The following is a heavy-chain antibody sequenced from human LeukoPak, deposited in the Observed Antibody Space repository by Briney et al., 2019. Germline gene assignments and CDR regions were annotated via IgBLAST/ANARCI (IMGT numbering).Heavy chain of an antibody. CDR3: AREEIRSWFDP. V-gene: IGHV4-59*01. D-gene: IGHD5-24*01. CDR2: IYYSGST. CDR1: GGSISSYY. Sequence: SETLSLTCTVSGGSISSYYRSWIRQPPGEGLEWNGYIYYSGSTNYNPSLKSRVTKSVDTSKNQFSLKLSSVTAADTAVYYCAREEIRSWFDPWGQGTLVTVSS. J-gene: IGHJ5*02.